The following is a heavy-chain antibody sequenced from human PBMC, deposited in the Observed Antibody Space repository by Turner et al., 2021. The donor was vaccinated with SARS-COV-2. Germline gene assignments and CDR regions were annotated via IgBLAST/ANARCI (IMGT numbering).Heavy chain of an antibody. CDR2: ISGSGVTT. CDR3: AKGGWGAFDY. D-gene: IGHD3-16*01. V-gene: IGHV3-23*01. CDR1: GITSTSYS. Sequence: EVQLLESGGGLVQPGGSLRLSCAASGITSTSYSMSWVRQARGKGLEWVSSISGSGVTTYYADSVKGRFTISRDSFNNMVYLQMNSLRADDMAVYYCAKGGWGAFDYWGQGILVIVSS. J-gene: IGHJ4*02.